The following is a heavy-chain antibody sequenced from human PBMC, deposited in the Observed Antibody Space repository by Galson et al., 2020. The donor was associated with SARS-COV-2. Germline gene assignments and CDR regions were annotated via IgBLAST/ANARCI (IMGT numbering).Heavy chain of an antibody. CDR1: GFTLSTYG. V-gene: IGHV3-21*01. D-gene: IGHD5-18*01. Sequence: GESLKISCADSGFTLSTYGMNWVRQAPGKGLEWDSSINSGSSYIYYADSVKGRFTVSRDNAKNSLYLQVNSLGGEDTAIYYCARVQNGYNFGPSDYWGRGTLVTVSS. CDR2: INSGSSYI. CDR3: ARVQNGYNFGPSDY. J-gene: IGHJ4*01.